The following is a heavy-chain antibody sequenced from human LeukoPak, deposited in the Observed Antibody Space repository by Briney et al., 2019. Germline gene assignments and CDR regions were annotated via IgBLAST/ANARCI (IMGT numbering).Heavy chain of an antibody. Sequence: SGPALVKPTQTLRLTCTFSGFSLSTSGMAVTWIRQPPGKALEWLALIDWEDDASYSTSLKMRLTISKDTSKNLVVLTMTNMAPVDTGTYYCARIPLYGAYLDYWGQGTLVTVSS. J-gene: IGHJ4*02. D-gene: IGHD4-17*01. CDR3: ARIPLYGAYLDY. V-gene: IGHV2-70*01. CDR2: IDWEDDA. CDR1: GFSLSTSGMA.